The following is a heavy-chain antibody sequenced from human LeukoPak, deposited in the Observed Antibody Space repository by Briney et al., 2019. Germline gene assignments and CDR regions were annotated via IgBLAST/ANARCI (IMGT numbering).Heavy chain of an antibody. V-gene: IGHV1-2*02. CDR2: INPNSGGT. Sequence: ASVKVSCKASGYTFTGYYMHWVRQAPGQGLEWMGWINPNSGGTNYAQKFQGRVTMTRDTSISTAYMELRSLRSDDTAVYYCAKEVDYDILTTPFDYWGQGTLVTVSS. J-gene: IGHJ4*02. CDR3: AKEVDYDILTTPFDY. D-gene: IGHD3-9*01. CDR1: GYTFTGYY.